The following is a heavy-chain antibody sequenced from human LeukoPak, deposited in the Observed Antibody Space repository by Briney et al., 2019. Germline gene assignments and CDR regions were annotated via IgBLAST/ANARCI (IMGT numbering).Heavy chain of an antibody. V-gene: IGHV4-34*01. J-gene: IGHJ4*02. D-gene: IGHD6-19*01. CDR3: ARRSPYSTGWSSYFDY. Sequence: SETLSLTCAVYGGSFSGYYWSWIRQPPGKGLEWIGEINHSGSTNYNPSLKSRVTISVDTSKNQFSLKLSSVTAADSAVYYCARRSPYSTGWSSYFDYWGQGALVTVSS. CDR1: GGSFSGYY. CDR2: INHSGST.